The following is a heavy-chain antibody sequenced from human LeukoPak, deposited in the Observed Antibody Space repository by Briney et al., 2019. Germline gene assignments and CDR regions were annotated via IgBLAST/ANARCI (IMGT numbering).Heavy chain of an antibody. CDR1: GFIFSSYG. J-gene: IGHJ4*02. CDR3: AKDGTRIKWRVLAGTNFDY. Sequence: GGSLRLSCAASGFIFSSYGMHWVRQAPGKGLEWVTFIQDDASKKYYADSVKGRFTISRDNSNHTLYLEMNSLRAEDTAVYYCAKDGTRIKWRVLAGTNFDYWGRGTLVTVSS. D-gene: IGHD6-19*01. CDR2: IQDDASKK. V-gene: IGHV3-30*02.